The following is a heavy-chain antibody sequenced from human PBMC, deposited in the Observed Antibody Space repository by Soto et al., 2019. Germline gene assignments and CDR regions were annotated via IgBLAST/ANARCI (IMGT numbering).Heavy chain of an antibody. CDR3: ARTFVDGMAGFGP. V-gene: IGHV3-74*01. Sequence: GGSLRLSCAASGFTLSTYWMHWVRQVPGKGLVWVSRISSGGTYTNYADSVKGRFTISRVSARNTLFLQMNYLTGEDTAVYYCARTFVDGMAGFGPWGQGTLVTVSS. CDR1: GFTLSTYW. J-gene: IGHJ5*02. D-gene: IGHD2-15*01. CDR2: ISSGGTYT.